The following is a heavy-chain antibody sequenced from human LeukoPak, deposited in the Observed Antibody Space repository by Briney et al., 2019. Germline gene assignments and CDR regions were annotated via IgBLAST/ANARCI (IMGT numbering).Heavy chain of an antibody. J-gene: IGHJ4*02. CDR2: ISSSSSYI. V-gene: IGHV3-21*01. CDR1: GFTFSSYS. D-gene: IGHD6-19*01. CDR3: ARGDTSSGNYYFDY. Sequence: PGGSLRLSCAASGFTFSSYSMNWVRQAPGKGLEWVSSISSSSSYIYYADSVKGRFTISRDNAKNSLYLQMNSLRAEDTAVYYCARGDTSSGNYYFDYWGQGTLVTVSS.